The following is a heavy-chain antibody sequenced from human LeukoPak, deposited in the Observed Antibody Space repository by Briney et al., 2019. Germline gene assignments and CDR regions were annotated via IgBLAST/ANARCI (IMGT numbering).Heavy chain of an antibody. CDR3: ARDSALIVVVPAAISLTPNWFDP. D-gene: IGHD2-2*01. J-gene: IGHJ5*02. CDR2: ISAYNGNT. CDR1: GGTFSSYA. Sequence: GASVKVSCKASGGTFSSYAISWVRQAPGQGLEWMGWISAYNGNTNYAQKLQGRVTMTTDTSTSTAYMELRSLRSDDTAVYYCARDSALIVVVPAAISLTPNWFDPWGQGTLVAVSS. V-gene: IGHV1-18*01.